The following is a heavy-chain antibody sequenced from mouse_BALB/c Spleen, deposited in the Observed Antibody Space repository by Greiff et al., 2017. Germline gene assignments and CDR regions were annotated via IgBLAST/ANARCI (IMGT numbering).Heavy chain of an antibody. CDR1: GYSITSDYA. CDR2: ISYSGST. D-gene: IGHD2-4*01. Sequence: EVKLVESGPGLVKPSQSLSLTCTVTGYSITSDYAWNWIRQFPGNKLEWMGYISYSGSTSYNPSLKSRISITRDTSKNQFFLQLNSVTTEDTATYYCARDYDYDDGYAMDYWGQGTSVTVSS. V-gene: IGHV3-2*02. J-gene: IGHJ4*01. CDR3: ARDYDYDDGYAMDY.